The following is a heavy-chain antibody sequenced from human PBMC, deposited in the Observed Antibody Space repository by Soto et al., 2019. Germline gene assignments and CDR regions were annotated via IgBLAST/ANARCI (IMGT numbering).Heavy chain of an antibody. Sequence: QITLKESGPTLVKPTQTLTLTCTFSGFSLSTSGVSVGWIRQPPGRALEWLAVIYWDDDKHYIPSLKSRLTITKDTSTNQVVLTMTDMDPVDTATYYCAHRRPLDQGFDYWGQGTLVTVSS. J-gene: IGHJ4*02. CDR3: AHRRPLDQGFDY. CDR1: GFSLSTSGVS. V-gene: IGHV2-5*02. CDR2: IYWDDDK.